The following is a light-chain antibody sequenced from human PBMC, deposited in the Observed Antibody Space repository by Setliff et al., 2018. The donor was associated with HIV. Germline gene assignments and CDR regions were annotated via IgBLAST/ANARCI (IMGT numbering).Light chain of an antibody. J-gene: IGLJ2*01. CDR3: CSYAGSNTYVV. CDR2: EVS. CDR1: SSDVGNYNL. V-gene: IGLV2-23*02. Sequence: QSALTQPASVSGSPGQSITISCTGTSSDVGNYNLVSWYQHHPGKAPKLMIFEVSKRPSGVSNRFSGSKSGNTASLTISGLQAEDEADYYCCSYAGSNTYVVFGGVTK.